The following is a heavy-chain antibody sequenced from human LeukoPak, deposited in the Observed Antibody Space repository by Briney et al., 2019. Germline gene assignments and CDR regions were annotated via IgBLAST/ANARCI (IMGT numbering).Heavy chain of an antibody. Sequence: ASVKVSCKASGYTFTSYGINWVRQAPGQGLEWMGWISAYNGNTNYAQKLQGRVTMTTDTSTSTAYMGLRSLRSDDTAVYYCARGDYVWGSPDYWGQGTLVTVSS. J-gene: IGHJ4*02. V-gene: IGHV1-18*01. D-gene: IGHD3-16*01. CDR3: ARGDYVWGSPDY. CDR1: GYTFTSYG. CDR2: ISAYNGNT.